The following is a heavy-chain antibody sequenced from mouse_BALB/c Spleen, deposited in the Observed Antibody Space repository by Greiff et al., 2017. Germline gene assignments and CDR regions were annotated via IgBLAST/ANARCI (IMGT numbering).Heavy chain of an antibody. CDR3: ARSDYYGSGWYFDV. J-gene: IGHJ1*01. D-gene: IGHD1-1*01. Sequence: EVQLQQSGPELVKPGASVKISCKASGYTFTDYNMPWVKQSHGKSLEWIGYIYPYNGGTGYNQKFKSKATLTVDNSSSTAYMELRSLTSEDSAVYYCARSDYYGSGWYFDVWGAGTTVTVSS. CDR1: GYTFTDYN. V-gene: IGHV1S29*02. CDR2: IYPYNGGT.